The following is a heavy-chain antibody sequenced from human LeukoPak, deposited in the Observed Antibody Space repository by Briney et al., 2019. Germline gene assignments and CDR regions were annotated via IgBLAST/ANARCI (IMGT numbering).Heavy chain of an antibody. Sequence: GGSLRLSCAASGFTFSSYWMSWVRQAPGKGLEWVANIKQDGSQKYYVDSVKGRFTISRDNAKNSLYLQMNSLRAEDTAVYYCARELSHGSSLYFDYWGQGTMVTVFS. CDR3: ARELSHGSSLYFDY. CDR2: IKQDGSQK. J-gene: IGHJ4*02. CDR1: GFTFSSYW. V-gene: IGHV3-7*03. D-gene: IGHD6-13*01.